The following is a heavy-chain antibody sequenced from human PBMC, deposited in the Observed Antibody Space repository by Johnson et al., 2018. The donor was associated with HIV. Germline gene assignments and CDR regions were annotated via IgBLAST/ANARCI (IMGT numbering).Heavy chain of an antibody. CDR1: GFTFSSYA. V-gene: IGHV3-30*18. CDR3: AKRVPSKQLVDAFDI. J-gene: IGHJ3*02. D-gene: IGHD6-6*01. Sequence: QVQLEESGGGVVQPGRSLRLSCAASGFTFSSYAMHWVRQAPGKGLEWVAVISYDGSNKYYADSVKGRFTISRDNSKNTLYLQMNSLRAEDTAVYYCAKRVPSKQLVDAFDIWGQGTMVTVSS. CDR2: ISYDGSNK.